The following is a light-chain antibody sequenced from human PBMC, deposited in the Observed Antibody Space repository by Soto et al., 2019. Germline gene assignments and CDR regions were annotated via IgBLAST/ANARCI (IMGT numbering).Light chain of an antibody. CDR2: EGS. J-gene: IGLJ2*01. CDR1: SSDVGSYNL. Sequence: QSALTQPASVSGSPGQSITISCTGTSSDVGSYNLVSWYQQHPGKAPKLMIYEGSKRPSGVSNRFSGSKSGNTASLTIFGLQAEDEADYYCCSYAGSSTSLVFGGGTKLTVL. V-gene: IGLV2-23*01. CDR3: CSYAGSSTSLV.